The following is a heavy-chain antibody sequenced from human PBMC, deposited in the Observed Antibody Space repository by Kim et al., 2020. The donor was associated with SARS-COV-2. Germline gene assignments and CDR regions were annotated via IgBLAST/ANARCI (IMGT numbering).Heavy chain of an antibody. V-gene: IGHV3-23*01. D-gene: IGHD1-26*01. Sequence: GGSLRLSCAASGFTFSSFAMYWVRQTPGKGLKWVSSISGNGGSTYYAESVKGRFTISRDNSKNTLYLQMNGLRGEDTAVYYCARLVGIIDVFDFWGQGSLVTVSS. J-gene: IGHJ4*02. CDR2: ISGNGGST. CDR3: ARLVGIIDVFDF. CDR1: GFTFSSFA.